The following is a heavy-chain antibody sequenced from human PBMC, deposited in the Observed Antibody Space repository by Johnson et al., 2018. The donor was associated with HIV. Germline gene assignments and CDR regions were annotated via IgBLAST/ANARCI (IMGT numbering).Heavy chain of an antibody. J-gene: IGHJ3*01. D-gene: IGHD4-17*01. CDR1: AFAFSSYV. V-gene: IGHV3-30*03. CDR2: ISYDGSNK. Sequence: QVQLVESGGGVVQPGRSLRLSCAASAFAFSSYVMHWVRQAPGKGLEWVAVISYDGSNKYYADSVKGRFTISRDNSKNTLYLQMNSLKTEDTAVYYCTTCPPGGDYLFSPLRVASGCVWGQGTMVTVSS. CDR3: TTCPPGGDYLFSPLRVASGCV.